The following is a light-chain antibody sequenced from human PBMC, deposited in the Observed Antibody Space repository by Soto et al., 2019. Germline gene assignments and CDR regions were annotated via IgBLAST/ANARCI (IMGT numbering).Light chain of an antibody. V-gene: IGKV1-12*01. CDR1: QGISNW. CDR2: TGS. J-gene: IGKJ4*01. CDR3: QQGNSFRLT. Sequence: DIQMTQSPSSVSASVGDRVSITCRASQGISNWLAWYQQKPGRAPKLLIYTGSSLQSGVPSRFSGTGSGTDFTLTISRLQPEDVANYCWQQGNSFRLTFGGGTKVEIK.